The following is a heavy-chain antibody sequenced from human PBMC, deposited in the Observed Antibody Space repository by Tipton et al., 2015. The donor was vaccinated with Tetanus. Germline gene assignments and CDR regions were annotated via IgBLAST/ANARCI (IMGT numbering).Heavy chain of an antibody. CDR2: ISTSSTTI. CDR1: GFTFSDYY. Sequence: SLRLSCAASGFTFSDYYMSWIRQAPGKGLEWVSHISTSSTTIFYADSVRGRFTISRDNAKNSLYLQMNSLRDEDTAVYYCARDFSYYFDSKSGFDYWGQGTLVTVSS. D-gene: IGHD3-22*01. V-gene: IGHV3-11*04. J-gene: IGHJ4*02. CDR3: ARDFSYYFDSKSGFDY.